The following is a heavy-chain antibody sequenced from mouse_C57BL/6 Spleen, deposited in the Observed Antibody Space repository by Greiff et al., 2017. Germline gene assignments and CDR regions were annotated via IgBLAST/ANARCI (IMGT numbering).Heavy chain of an antibody. J-gene: IGHJ3*01. CDR2: IDPENGDT. V-gene: IGHV14-4*01. CDR3: TAQIITTTVVAGRAY. CDR1: GFNIKDDY. D-gene: IGHD1-1*01. Sequence: EVQRVESGAELVRPGASVKLSCTASGFNIKDDYMHWVKQRPEQGLEWIGWIDPENGDTEYASKFQGKATITADTSSNTAYLQLSSLTSEDTAVYYCTAQIITTTVVAGRAYWGQGTLVTVSA.